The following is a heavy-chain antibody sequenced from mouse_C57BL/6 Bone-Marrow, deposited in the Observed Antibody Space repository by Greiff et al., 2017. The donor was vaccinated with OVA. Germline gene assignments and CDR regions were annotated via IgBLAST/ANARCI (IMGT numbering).Heavy chain of an antibody. CDR3: ARGTSGTGYFDV. Sequence: VQLQQSGPELVKPGASVKISCKASGYAFSSSWMNWVKQRPGKGLEWIGRIYPGDGDTNYNGKFKGKATLTADKSSSTAYMQLSSLTSEDSAVYFCARGTSGTGYFDVWGTGTTVTVSS. D-gene: IGHD4-1*01. CDR2: IYPGDGDT. J-gene: IGHJ1*03. CDR1: GYAFSSSW. V-gene: IGHV1-82*01.